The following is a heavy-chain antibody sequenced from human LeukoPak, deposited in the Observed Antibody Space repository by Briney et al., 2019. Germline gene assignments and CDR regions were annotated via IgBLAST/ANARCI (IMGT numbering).Heavy chain of an antibody. CDR1: GFTFSDHY. V-gene: IGHV3-72*01. CDR2: TRNKANSYTT. Sequence: AGGSLRLSCAASGFTFSDHYMDWVRQAPGKGLEWVGRTRNKANSYTTEYAASVKGRFTISRDDSKKTLYLQMNSLKTEDTAVYFCATDGISEETATDYWGQGTLVTVSS. CDR3: ATDGISEETATDY. D-gene: IGHD5-18*01. J-gene: IGHJ4*02.